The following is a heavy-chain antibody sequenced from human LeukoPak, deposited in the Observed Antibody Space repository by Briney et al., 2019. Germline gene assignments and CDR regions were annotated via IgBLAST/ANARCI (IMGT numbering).Heavy chain of an antibody. CDR2: IYYSGST. D-gene: IGHD2-2*01. CDR1: GGSVSSSSYY. V-gene: IGHV4-39*07. Sequence: SETLSLTCTVSGGSVSSSSYYWGWIRQPPGKGLEWIGSIYYSGSTYYNPSLKSRVTISVDTSKNQFSLNLSSVTAADTAVYFCARDEGSSYPFDYWGQGTLVTVSS. J-gene: IGHJ4*02. CDR3: ARDEGSSYPFDY.